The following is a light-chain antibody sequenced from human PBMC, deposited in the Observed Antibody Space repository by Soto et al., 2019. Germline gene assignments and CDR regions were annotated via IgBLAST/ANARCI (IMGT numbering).Light chain of an antibody. CDR1: QSVSSSY. V-gene: IGKV3-20*01. CDR2: AAS. CDR3: QQYGRSHKT. J-gene: IGKJ1*01. Sequence: EIVLTQSPGTLSLSPGERATLPCRASQSVSSSYLAWYQQKPGQAPRLLLYAASSRATGIPDRFSGSGSGTDFTLTISRLEPEDFEVYYCQQYGRSHKTFGQRTKVDI.